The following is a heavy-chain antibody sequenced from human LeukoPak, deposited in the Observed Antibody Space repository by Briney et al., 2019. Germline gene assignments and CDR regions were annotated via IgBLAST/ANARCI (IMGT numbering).Heavy chain of an antibody. D-gene: IGHD4-11*01. J-gene: IGHJ4*02. CDR1: GGSISSYY. V-gene: IGHV4-59*08. Sequence: SETLSLTCTVSGGSISSYYWSWIRQPPGKGLEWIGYIYYSGNTNYNPSPKSRVTISVDTSKNQFTLKLSSVTAADTAVYYCARRSFYSNYCHFDYWGQGTLVTVSS. CDR2: IYYSGNT. CDR3: ARRSFYSNYCHFDY.